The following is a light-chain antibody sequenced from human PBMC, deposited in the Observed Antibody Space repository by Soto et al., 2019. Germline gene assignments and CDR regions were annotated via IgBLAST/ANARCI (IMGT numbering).Light chain of an antibody. V-gene: IGKV3-11*01. CDR3: QQRSDRLPIT. J-gene: IGKJ5*01. CDR2: DAS. Sequence: EIVLTQSPATLSLSPGERGTLSCRASQSVSSHLAWYQQKPGQAPRLLIYDASKRPTGIPARFSGSGSGTDCTLTISSLEPEDSAVYYCQQRSDRLPITFGQGTRLEIK. CDR1: QSVSSH.